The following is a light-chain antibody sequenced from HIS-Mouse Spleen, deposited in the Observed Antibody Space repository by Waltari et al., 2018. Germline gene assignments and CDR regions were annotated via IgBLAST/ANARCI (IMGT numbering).Light chain of an antibody. CDR2: EVS. V-gene: IGLV2-8*01. CDR3: SSYAGSNNLV. CDR1: SSDVGGYHY. Sequence: QSALTQPPSASGSPGQSVPISCTGTSSDVGGYHYVSWYQQHPGKAPKLMIYEVSKRPSGVPDRFSGSKSGNTASLSVSGLQAEDEADYYCSSYAGSNNLVFGGGTKLTVL. J-gene: IGLJ2*01.